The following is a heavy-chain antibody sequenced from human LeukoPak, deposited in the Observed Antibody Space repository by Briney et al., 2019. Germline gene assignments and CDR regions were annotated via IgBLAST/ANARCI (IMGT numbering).Heavy chain of an antibody. V-gene: IGHV3-30*02. D-gene: IGHD3-10*01. CDR1: GFTFSSYW. Sequence: PGGSLRLSCAASGFTFSSYWMTWVRQAPGKGLEWVAFIRNDESNKYYADSVKGRFTISRDNSKNTLYLQMNSLRAEDTAVYYCAKAPGSGNEVYYYMDVWGKGTTVTVSS. CDR3: AKAPGSGNEVYYYMDV. J-gene: IGHJ6*03. CDR2: IRNDESNK.